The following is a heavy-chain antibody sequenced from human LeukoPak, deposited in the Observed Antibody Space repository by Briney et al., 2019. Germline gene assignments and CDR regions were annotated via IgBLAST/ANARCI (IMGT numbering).Heavy chain of an antibody. CDR2: VHSDGRRT. Sequence: TGGSLRLSCAASGFTFSNYCMHWVRQAPGKGLVWVSRVHSDGRRTTYADSVKGRFTISRDNAKNTLYLQMNSLRVEDTAVYYCARGGTYSFDYWGRGTLVTVSS. J-gene: IGHJ4*02. V-gene: IGHV3-74*01. D-gene: IGHD1-26*01. CDR1: GFTFSNYC. CDR3: ARGGTYSFDY.